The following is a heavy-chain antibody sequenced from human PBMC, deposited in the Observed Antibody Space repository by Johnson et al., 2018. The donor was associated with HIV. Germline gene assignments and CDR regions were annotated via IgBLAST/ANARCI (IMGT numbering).Heavy chain of an antibody. J-gene: IGHJ3*02. CDR1: GFTVSSNY. CDR2: IYSGGST. D-gene: IGHD1-26*01. V-gene: IGHV3-53*01. Sequence: VQLVESGGGLIQPGGSLRLSCAASGFTVSSNYMSWVRQAPGKGLEWVSVIYSGGSTYYADSVKGRFTISRDNSKNTLYLQMNSLRAEDTAGYYCAREGVWELYAFDIWGQGTMVTVSS. CDR3: AREGVWELYAFDI.